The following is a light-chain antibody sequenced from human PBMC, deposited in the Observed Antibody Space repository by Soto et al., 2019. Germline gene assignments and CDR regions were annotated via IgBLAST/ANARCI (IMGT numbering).Light chain of an antibody. V-gene: IGKV3-20*01. Sequence: EIVLTPSPGTLSLSPGERATLSCRASQSVSSSYLAWYQQKPGQAPRPLIYGASSRAIGIPDRFSGSGSGTDFTLTISRLEPEDFAVYYCQQYGSSPWTFGQGTKVDIK. CDR2: GAS. CDR3: QQYGSSPWT. J-gene: IGKJ1*01. CDR1: QSVSSSY.